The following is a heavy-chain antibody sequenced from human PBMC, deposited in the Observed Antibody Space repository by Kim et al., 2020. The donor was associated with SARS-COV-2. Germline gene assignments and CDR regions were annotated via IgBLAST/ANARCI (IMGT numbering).Heavy chain of an antibody. CDR3: ARRSTPGDYGFFWYFDL. D-gene: IGHD4-17*01. V-gene: IGHV4-39*01. J-gene: IGHJ2*01. CDR1: GGSISSSSYY. Sequence: SETLSLTCTVSGGSISSSSYYWGWIRQPPGKGLEWIGSIYYSGSTYYNPSLKSRVTISVDTSKNQFSLKLSSVTAADTAVYYCARRSTPGDYGFFWYFDLWGRGTLVTVSS. CDR2: IYYSGST.